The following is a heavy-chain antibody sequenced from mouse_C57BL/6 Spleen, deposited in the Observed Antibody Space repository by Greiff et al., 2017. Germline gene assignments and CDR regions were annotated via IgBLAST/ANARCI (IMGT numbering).Heavy chain of an antibody. V-gene: IGHV3-6*01. J-gene: IGHJ4*01. CDR1: GYSITSGYY. D-gene: IGHD1-1*01. CDR3: AREEDYYGSKAMDY. Sequence: EVKLMESGPGLVKPSQSLSLTCSVTGYSITSGYYWNWIRQFPGNKLEWMGYISYDGSNNYNPSLKNRISITRDTSKNQFFLKLNSVTTEDTATYYCAREEDYYGSKAMDYWGQGTSVTVSS. CDR2: ISYDGSN.